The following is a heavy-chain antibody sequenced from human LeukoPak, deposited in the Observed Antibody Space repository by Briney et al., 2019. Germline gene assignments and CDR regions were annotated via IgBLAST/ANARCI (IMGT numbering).Heavy chain of an antibody. CDR3: ARDSEVYYFDY. V-gene: IGHV4-4*02. CDR2: IYHSGST. Sequence: PSETLSLTCTVSGGSISSNWWSWVRQPPGKGLEWIGEIYHSGSTNYNPSLKSRVTISVDKSKNQFSLKLSSVTAADTAVYYCARDSEVYYFDYWGQGTLVTVSS. CDR1: GGSISSNW. J-gene: IGHJ4*02.